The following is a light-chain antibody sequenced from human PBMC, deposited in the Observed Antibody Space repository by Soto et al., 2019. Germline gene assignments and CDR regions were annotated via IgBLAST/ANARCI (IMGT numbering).Light chain of an antibody. CDR1: SSDVGGYNY. Sequence: QSALTQPASVSGSPGQSITISCTGTSSDVGGYNYVSWYQQHPGKAPKLMIYEVSNRPSGVSNRFSGSKSGNTASLTISGLQDEDEADYYCSSYTSSSTWVFGGWTKLTVL. J-gene: IGLJ3*02. CDR2: EVS. V-gene: IGLV2-14*01. CDR3: SSYTSSSTWV.